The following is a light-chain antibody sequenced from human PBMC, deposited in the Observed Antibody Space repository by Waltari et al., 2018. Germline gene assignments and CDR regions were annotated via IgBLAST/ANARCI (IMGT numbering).Light chain of an antibody. Sequence: QIVVTQEPSLSVSPGGTVTLTCGLPSGSVSTEHNANWYQQAPGQVPRSLIYSPNTRSSGVPYRFSCSILGNKAALTISGAQADDDSDYYCVLYMGRGISVFGGGTKVTVL. V-gene: IGLV8-61*01. J-gene: IGLJ6*01. CDR2: SPN. CDR1: SGSVSTEHN. CDR3: VLYMGRGISV.